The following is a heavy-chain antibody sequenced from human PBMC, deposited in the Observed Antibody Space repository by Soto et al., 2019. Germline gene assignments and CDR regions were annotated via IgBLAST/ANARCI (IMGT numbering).Heavy chain of an antibody. CDR1: GFTLSGHW. CDR3: ARGGGNFDQ. CDR2: LKQDGSDR. J-gene: IGHJ4*02. V-gene: IGHV3-7*04. D-gene: IGHD3-16*01. Sequence: EVQLVESGGGLVQPGGSLRLTCVASGFTLSGHWMSWVRQAPGKGLEWVANLKQDGSDRYYVDSVKGRFTISRDNAVNSVDLQMNSLRGEDTALYYCARGGGNFDQWGQGTLVTVSS.